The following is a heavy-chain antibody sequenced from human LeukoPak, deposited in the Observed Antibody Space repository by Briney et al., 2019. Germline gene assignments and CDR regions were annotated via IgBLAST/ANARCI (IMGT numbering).Heavy chain of an antibody. Sequence: GGSLRLSCGASGLTVSSYGMSWVRQAPGKGLEWVSTIIGSAVNTYYADSVKGRFTISRDDSKNTVYLQMNSLRAEDTAVYSCAKYTSGSSYRGLDQWGQGTLVTVSS. J-gene: IGHJ4*02. CDR1: GLTVSSYG. D-gene: IGHD3-10*01. CDR3: AKYTSGSSYRGLDQ. V-gene: IGHV3-23*01. CDR2: IIGSAVNT.